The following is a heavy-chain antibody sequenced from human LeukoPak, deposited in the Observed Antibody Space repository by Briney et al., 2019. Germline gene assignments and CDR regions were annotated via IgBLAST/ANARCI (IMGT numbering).Heavy chain of an antibody. Sequence: GGSLRLSCAASGFTFSSYSMNWVRQAPGKGLEWVSYISSSSSTIYYADSAKARFTISRDNAKNSLYLQMNSLRAEDTAVYYCASGGGSGWCHWGQGTLVTVSS. V-gene: IGHV3-48*01. J-gene: IGHJ4*02. CDR1: GFTFSSYS. CDR2: ISSSSSTI. CDR3: ASGGGSGWCH. D-gene: IGHD6-19*01.